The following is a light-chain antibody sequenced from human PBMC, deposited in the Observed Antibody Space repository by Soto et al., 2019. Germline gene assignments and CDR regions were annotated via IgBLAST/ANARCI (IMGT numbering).Light chain of an antibody. J-gene: IGKJ1*01. Sequence: EIVLTQSPGTLSLSPGERATLSCRASQSVRNNYLAWYQQRPGQAPRLLIYAASSRATGIPDRFSGSGSGTDFTLTISRLEPEDFAVYYCQQYGSSPRTVGQGTKV. V-gene: IGKV3-20*01. CDR3: QQYGSSPRT. CDR1: QSVRNNY. CDR2: AAS.